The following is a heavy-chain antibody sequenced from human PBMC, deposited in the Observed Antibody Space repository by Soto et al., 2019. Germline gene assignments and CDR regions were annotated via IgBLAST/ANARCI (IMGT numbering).Heavy chain of an antibody. CDR2: ISYDGSNK. CDR1: GFTFSSYG. J-gene: IGHJ6*02. V-gene: IGHV3-30*18. CDR3: AKGVYYDSSGWYYYYGMDV. Sequence: QVQLVESGGGVVQPGRSLRLSCAASGFTFSSYGMHWVRQAPGKGLEWVAVISYDGSNKYYADSVKGRFTISRDNSKNTLYLQRNSLSAEDTAVYYCAKGVYYDSSGWYYYYGMDVWGQGTTVTVSS. D-gene: IGHD3-22*01.